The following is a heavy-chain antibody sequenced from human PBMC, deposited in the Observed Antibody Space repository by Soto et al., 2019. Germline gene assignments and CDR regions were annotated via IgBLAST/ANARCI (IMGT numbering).Heavy chain of an antibody. CDR1: GDSISTDSYF. CDR3: ARADYYDSYSYYFLPSDFDF. V-gene: IGHV4-39*01. Sequence: QVQLQESGPGLVKPSGTLSLTCTVSGDSISTDSYFWAWIRQPPGKGLEWIGGIFYSGSTYYNPSLKSRVTISVDTSHNRFSLKLDSVSAADTAIYYCARADYYDSYSYYFLPSDFDFWGQGSLVTVSS. CDR2: IFYSGST. J-gene: IGHJ4*02. D-gene: IGHD3-22*01.